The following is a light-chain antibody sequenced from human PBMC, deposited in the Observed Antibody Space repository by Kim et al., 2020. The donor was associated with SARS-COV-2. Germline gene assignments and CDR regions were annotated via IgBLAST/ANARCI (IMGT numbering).Light chain of an antibody. CDR2: GTS. Sequence: SAGEGATVECRASQSGRSDSVAWYQQKPGQNPRLLICGTSNRATGIPDRFSGSGSGTDFTLTITRLEPEDFAVYYCQQYHDSSSTFGQGTKVDIK. V-gene: IGKV3-20*01. CDR1: QSGRSDS. J-gene: IGKJ1*01. CDR3: QQYHDSSST.